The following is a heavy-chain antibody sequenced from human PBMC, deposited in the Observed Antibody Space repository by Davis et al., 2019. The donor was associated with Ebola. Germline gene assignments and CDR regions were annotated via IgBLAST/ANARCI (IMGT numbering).Heavy chain of an antibody. Sequence: PGGSLRLSCAASGFTFSSYGMHWVRQAPGKGLEWVAIIWFDGSNKYYADSVKGRFTISRDNSKNTLYLEMNSLRVEDTAVYYCARFLGYCSGGSCPLDYWGQGTLVTVSS. CDR3: ARFLGYCSGGSCPLDY. CDR1: GFTFSSYG. D-gene: IGHD2-15*01. J-gene: IGHJ4*02. V-gene: IGHV3-33*01. CDR2: IWFDGSNK.